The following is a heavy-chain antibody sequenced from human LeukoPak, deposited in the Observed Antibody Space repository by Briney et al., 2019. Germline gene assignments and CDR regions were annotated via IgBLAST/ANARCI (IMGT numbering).Heavy chain of an antibody. V-gene: IGHV1-2*02. D-gene: IGHD7-27*01. CDR1: GFTFTSYY. J-gene: IGHJ4*02. CDR3: ARGTGDWGLHYFAY. Sequence: ASVKVSCKPSGFTFTSYYIHWVRQAPGQGLEWMGWMNPSSGSTKFAQKFQGRVSMTRDTSISAAYLDLSSLRFDDTAVYFCARGTGDWGLHYFAYWGQGTPVIVSS. CDR2: MNPSSGST.